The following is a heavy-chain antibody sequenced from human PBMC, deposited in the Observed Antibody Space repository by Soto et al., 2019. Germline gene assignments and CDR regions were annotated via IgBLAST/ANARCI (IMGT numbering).Heavy chain of an antibody. Sequence: EVQLVESGGGMVKPGGSLRLSCAASGFTFSSYSMNWVRQAPGKGLEWVSAISSSSSYIYYADSVKGRFTISRDNAKNLLYLEMTSRRAEDTAVHYCARDGGSYFDYWGQGTLVTVSS. CDR2: ISSSSSYI. CDR1: GFTFSSYS. J-gene: IGHJ4*02. CDR3: ARDGGSYFDY. V-gene: IGHV3-21*01. D-gene: IGHD1-26*01.